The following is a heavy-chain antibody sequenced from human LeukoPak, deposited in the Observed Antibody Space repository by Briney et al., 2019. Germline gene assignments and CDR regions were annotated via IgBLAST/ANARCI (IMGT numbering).Heavy chain of an antibody. Sequence: PSETLSLTCTVSGDSINSLDLWSWVRQPPGKGLEWIGEMYLSGTTHSNPSVKSRVTISVDTSKNQFSLKLSSVTAADTAVYYCARALRGWTLYGMDVWGQGTTVTVSS. J-gene: IGHJ6*02. CDR1: GDSINSLDL. CDR3: ARALRGWTLYGMDV. V-gene: IGHV4-4*02. CDR2: MYLSGTT. D-gene: IGHD3/OR15-3a*01.